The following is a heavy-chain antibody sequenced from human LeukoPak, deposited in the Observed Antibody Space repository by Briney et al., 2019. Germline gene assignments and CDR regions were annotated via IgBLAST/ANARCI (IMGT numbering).Heavy chain of an antibody. J-gene: IGHJ4*02. Sequence: SGPTLVNPTQTLTLTCTFSGFSLSTSGVGVGWIRQPPGTALEWLALIYWNDDKRYSPSLKSRLTITKDTSKNQVVLTMTNMDPVDTATYYCAHVRRGYSYGTYWRQGTLVTVSS. D-gene: IGHD5-18*01. CDR2: IYWNDDK. CDR3: AHVRRGYSYGTY. CDR1: GFSLSTSGVG. V-gene: IGHV2-5*01.